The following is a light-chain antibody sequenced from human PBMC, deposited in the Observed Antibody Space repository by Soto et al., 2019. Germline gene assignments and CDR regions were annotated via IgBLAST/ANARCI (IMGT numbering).Light chain of an antibody. Sequence: DIQMTQSPSSLSASVGDRVTITCRASQSISSYLNWYQQKPGKAPKLLIYAASSLQSGVPSRFSGSGSGTDFTHTISSLQPEDFATYSCQQSYSTPRTFGQGTKVEIK. CDR2: AAS. V-gene: IGKV1-39*01. CDR1: QSISSY. J-gene: IGKJ1*01. CDR3: QQSYSTPRT.